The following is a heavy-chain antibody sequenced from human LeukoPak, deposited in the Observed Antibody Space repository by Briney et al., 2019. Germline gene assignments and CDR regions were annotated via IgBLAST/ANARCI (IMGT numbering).Heavy chain of an antibody. CDR3: AREGRYCSSTSCSGHNWFDP. V-gene: IGHV3-7*01. J-gene: IGHJ5*02. Sequence: GGSLRLSCAASGFTFSIYWMSWVRQAPGKGLEWVANIKQDGSEEYHVDSVKGRFTISRDNAKNSLYLQMNSLRAEDTAVYYCAREGRYCSSTSCSGHNWFDPWGQGTLVIVSS. CDR1: GFTFSIYW. CDR2: IKQDGSEE. D-gene: IGHD2-2*01.